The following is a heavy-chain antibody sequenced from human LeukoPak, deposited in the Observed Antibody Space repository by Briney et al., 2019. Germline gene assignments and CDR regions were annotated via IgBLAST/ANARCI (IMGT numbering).Heavy chain of an antibody. CDR1: GGSFSGYY. J-gene: IGHJ2*01. D-gene: IGHD6-13*01. CDR2: INHSGST. CDR3: ARVSSSWYQDWYFDL. V-gene: IGHV4-34*01. Sequence: SETLSLTCAVYGGSFSGYYWSWIRQPPGKGLEWIGEINHSGSTNYKPSLKSRVTMSVDTSKNQFSLKLSSVTAADTAVYYCARVSSSWYQDWYFDLWGRGTLVTVSS.